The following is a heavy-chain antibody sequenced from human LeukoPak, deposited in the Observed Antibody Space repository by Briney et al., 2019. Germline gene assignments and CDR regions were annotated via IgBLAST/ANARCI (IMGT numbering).Heavy chain of an antibody. Sequence: ASVKVSCKASGYTFPSYFRHWVRQAPGQGLEWMGTINPTGGSTTYAQKFQGRVTMTRDTSTSTVYMELSSLRSDDTAVYYCARTAARRFDYWGQGTLVTVSS. CDR1: GYTFPSYF. D-gene: IGHD6-6*01. CDR3: ARTAARRFDY. V-gene: IGHV1-46*01. J-gene: IGHJ4*02. CDR2: INPTGGST.